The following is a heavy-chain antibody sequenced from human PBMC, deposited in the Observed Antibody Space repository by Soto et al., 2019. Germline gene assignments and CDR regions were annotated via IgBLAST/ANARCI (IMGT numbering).Heavy chain of an antibody. CDR3: ASVWSGYSGAHF. CDR1: GFTISSYE. V-gene: IGHV3-48*03. Sequence: EVQLVESEGGLVQPGGSLRLSCAASGFTISSYEMIWVRQAPGEGLECLSYITRGGSTIHYADSVKGRFTISRDNAKNSLYLQMNSLRAEDSAVYYCASVWSGYSGAHFWGQGTLVTVSS. CDR2: ITRGGSTI. J-gene: IGHJ4*02. D-gene: IGHD3-3*01.